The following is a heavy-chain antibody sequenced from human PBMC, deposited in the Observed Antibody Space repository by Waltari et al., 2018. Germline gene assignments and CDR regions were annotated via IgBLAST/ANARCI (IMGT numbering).Heavy chain of an antibody. V-gene: IGHV3-53*01. CDR1: GFTVSSNY. Sequence: EVQLVESGGGLIQPGGSLRLSCAASGFTVSSNYMSWVRQAPGKGLEWVSVIYSGGSTYYADSVKGRFTISRDNSKNTLYLQMNSLRAEDTAVYYCARHTSIAAAGKGFDPWGQGTLVIVSS. J-gene: IGHJ5*02. CDR3: ARHTSIAAAGKGFDP. CDR2: IYSGGST. D-gene: IGHD6-13*01.